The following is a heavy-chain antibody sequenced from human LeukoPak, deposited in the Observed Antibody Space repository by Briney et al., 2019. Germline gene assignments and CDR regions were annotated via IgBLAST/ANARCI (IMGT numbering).Heavy chain of an antibody. CDR1: GYTFTGYY. V-gene: IGHV1-2*02. Sequence: ASVKVSCKASGYTFTGYYMHWVRQAPGQGLEWMGWINPNSGGPNYAQKFQGRVTMTRDTSISTAYMELSRLRSDDTAVYFCAREAEVGGSGSRRYYFDYWGQGTLVTVSS. CDR3: AREAEVGGSGSRRYYFDY. D-gene: IGHD3-10*01. J-gene: IGHJ4*02. CDR2: INPNSGGP.